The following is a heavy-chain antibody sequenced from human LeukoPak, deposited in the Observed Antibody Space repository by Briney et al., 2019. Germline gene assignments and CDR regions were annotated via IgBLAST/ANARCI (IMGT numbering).Heavy chain of an antibody. V-gene: IGHV3-9*01. CDR1: GFTFSSYS. Sequence: PGGSLRLSCAASGFTFSSYSMNWVRQAPGKGLEWVSGISWNSGSIGYADSVKGRFTISRDNAKNSLYLQMNSLRAEDTALYYCAKDRKYSGSYFDYWGQGTLVTVSS. CDR3: AKDRKYSGSYFDY. D-gene: IGHD1-26*01. CDR2: ISWNSGSI. J-gene: IGHJ4*02.